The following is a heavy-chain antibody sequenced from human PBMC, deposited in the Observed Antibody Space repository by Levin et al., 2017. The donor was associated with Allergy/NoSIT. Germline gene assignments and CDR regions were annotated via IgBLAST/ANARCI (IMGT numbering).Heavy chain of an antibody. D-gene: IGHD3-10*01. CDR3: ASAFGEGYFDY. V-gene: IGHV4-39*01. CDR2: IYYSGST. CDR1: GGSISSSSYY. Sequence: PSETLSLTCTVSGGSISSSSYYWGWIRQPPGQGLEWIGCIYYSGSTYYNPSLQIRVTISVDTSNNQLSLKLSSVTAADTAGYYCASAFGEGYFDYWGQGTLVTVSS. J-gene: IGHJ4*02.